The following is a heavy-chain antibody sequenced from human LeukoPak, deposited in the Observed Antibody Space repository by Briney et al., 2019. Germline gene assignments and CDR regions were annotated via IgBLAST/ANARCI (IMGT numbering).Heavy chain of an antibody. CDR2: ISGSGGST. CDR1: GFTFSSYE. CDR3: AKDFGGWELDVNFDY. V-gene: IGHV3-23*01. Sequence: PGGSLRLSCAASGFTFSSYEMNWVRQAPGKGLEWVSAISGSGGSTYYADSVKGRFTISRDNSKNTLYLQMNSLRAEDTAVYYCAKDFGGWELDVNFDYWGQGTLVTVSS. J-gene: IGHJ4*02. D-gene: IGHD1-26*01.